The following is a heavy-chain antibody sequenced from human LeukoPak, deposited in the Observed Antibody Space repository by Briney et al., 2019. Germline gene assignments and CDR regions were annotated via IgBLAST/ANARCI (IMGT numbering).Heavy chain of an antibody. J-gene: IGHJ2*01. V-gene: IGHV3-21*01. CDR2: ISGSSSYM. CDR3: ARGTKEKYFDL. CDR1: GFTFSTYS. Sequence: GESLRLSCAASGFTFSTYSMNWVRQAPGKGLEWVSSISGSSSYMYYADSVKGRFTIARDNAKNSLYLQMDSLRAEDTAVYYCARGTKEKYFDLWGRGTLVTVSS.